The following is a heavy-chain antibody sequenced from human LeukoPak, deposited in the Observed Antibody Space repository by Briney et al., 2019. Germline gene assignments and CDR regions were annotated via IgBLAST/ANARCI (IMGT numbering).Heavy chain of an antibody. D-gene: IGHD3-22*01. Sequence: AGGSLRPSCAASGFTFSSYAMNWVRQTPGKGLEWVSGVRGSGGSTYYADSVQGRFTISRDNSNNTLFLQMNSLRAEDTAVYYCAKAGHTSGYFLDYWGQGALVTVSS. J-gene: IGHJ4*02. CDR1: GFTFSSYA. CDR2: VRGSGGST. CDR3: AKAGHTSGYFLDY. V-gene: IGHV3-23*01.